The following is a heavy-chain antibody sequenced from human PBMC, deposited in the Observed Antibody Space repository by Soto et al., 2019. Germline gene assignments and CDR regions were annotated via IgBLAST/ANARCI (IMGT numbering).Heavy chain of an antibody. CDR2: INSDGSAT. J-gene: IGHJ3*02. CDR1: GFTFSSHW. D-gene: IGHD1-26*01. CDR3: ARGSSGSYYRAFDI. V-gene: IGHV3-74*01. Sequence: SLRLSCAASGFTFSSHWMYWVRQAPEKGLVWVSRINSDGSATIYADSVKGRFTISRDNAKNTLYLQMDSLRVEDTAVYYCARGSSGSYYRAFDIWGQGTMVTVSS.